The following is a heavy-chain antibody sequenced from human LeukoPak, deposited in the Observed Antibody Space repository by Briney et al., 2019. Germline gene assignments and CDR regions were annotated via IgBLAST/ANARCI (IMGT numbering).Heavy chain of an antibody. CDR1: GFTFSSYW. CDR2: INSDGSST. D-gene: IGHD6-19*01. V-gene: IGHV3-74*01. CDR3: ARTAVAGQFDY. J-gene: IGHJ4*02. Sequence: GGSLRLSCAASGFTFSSYWMHWVRQAPGKGLVWVSRINSDGSSTSYADSVKGRFTISRDNAKNTLYLQMNSLRAEDTAVYYCARTAVAGQFDYWSQGTLVTVSS.